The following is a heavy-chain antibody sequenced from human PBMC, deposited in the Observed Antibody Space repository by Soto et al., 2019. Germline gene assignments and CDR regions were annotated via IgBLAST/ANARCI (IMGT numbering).Heavy chain of an antibody. V-gene: IGHV4-59*01. Sequence: QVQLQESGPGLVKPSETLSLTCTVSGGSISSYYWSWIRQPPGKGLEWIGYIYYSGSTNYNPSLMSRVTISVDTSKNQFSLKLSSVTAADTAVYYCARDIMGTNYYYYGMDVWGQGTTVTVSS. CDR2: IYYSGST. J-gene: IGHJ6*02. CDR1: GGSISSYY. CDR3: ARDIMGTNYYYYGMDV. D-gene: IGHD2-8*01.